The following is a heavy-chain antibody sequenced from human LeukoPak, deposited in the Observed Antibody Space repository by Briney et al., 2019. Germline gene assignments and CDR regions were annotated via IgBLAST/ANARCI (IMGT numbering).Heavy chain of an antibody. D-gene: IGHD5-18*01. CDR1: GFTFSSYW. V-gene: IGHV3-7*05. CDR3: ARDHSYGDFDY. J-gene: IGHJ4*02. CDR2: IKQDGSEK. Sequence: GGSLRLSCAASGFTFSSYWMSGVRQAPGKGLEWVANIKQDGSEKYYVDSVKGRFTISRDNAKNSLYLQMNSLRAEDTAVYYCARDHSYGDFDYWGQGTLVTVSS.